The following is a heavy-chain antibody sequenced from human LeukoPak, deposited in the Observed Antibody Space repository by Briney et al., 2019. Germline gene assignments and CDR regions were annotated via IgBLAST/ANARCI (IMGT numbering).Heavy chain of an antibody. CDR3: ARGTGMTFISGYYSFVY. D-gene: IGHD5-12*01. J-gene: IGHJ4*02. Sequence: SETLSLTCTVSGVYITGYYWTWIRQPPGKGLEWIGHISDTGRAYYNPSLERRVTISLDKSNNRLSLKVTAVTAEDTAVYYCARGTGMTFISGYYSFVYWGQGTMVSVSS. CDR2: ISDTGRA. CDR1: GVYITGYY. V-gene: IGHV4-59*12.